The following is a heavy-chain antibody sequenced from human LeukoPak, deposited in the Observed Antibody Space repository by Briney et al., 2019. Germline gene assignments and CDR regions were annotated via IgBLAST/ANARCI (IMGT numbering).Heavy chain of an antibody. V-gene: IGHV3-7*03. J-gene: IGHJ4*02. Sequence: GGSLRLSCAASGFTFSSYWMSWVRQAPGKGLEWVANIKQDGSEKYYVDSVKGRFTIYRDNAKNSLYLQMNSLRAEDTAVYYCAKARYCSGGSCFPQLTPDYWGQGTLVTVSS. CDR3: AKARYCSGGSCFPQLTPDY. CDR1: GFTFSSYW. D-gene: IGHD2-15*01. CDR2: IKQDGSEK.